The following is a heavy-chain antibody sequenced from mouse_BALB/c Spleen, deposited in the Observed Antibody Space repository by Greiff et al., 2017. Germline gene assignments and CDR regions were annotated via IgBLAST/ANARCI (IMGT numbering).Heavy chain of an antibody. CDR2: IYPGNSDT. V-gene: IGHV1-5*01. Sequence: VQLQQSGTVLARPGASVKMSCKASGYTFTSYWMHWVKQRPGQGLEWIGAIYPGNSDTSYNQKFKGKAKLTAVTSTSTAYMELSSLTNEDSAVYYCTKRYDYGLYAMDYWGQGTSVTVSS. D-gene: IGHD2-4*01. CDR3: TKRYDYGLYAMDY. J-gene: IGHJ4*01. CDR1: GYTFTSYW.